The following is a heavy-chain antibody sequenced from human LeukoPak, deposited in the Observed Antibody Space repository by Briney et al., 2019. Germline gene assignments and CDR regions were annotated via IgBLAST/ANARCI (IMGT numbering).Heavy chain of an antibody. J-gene: IGHJ4*02. Sequence: SETLSLTCTVSGYSISRGYSWGWIRQPPGKELEWIGSIYHSGSTYYNGSLKSRVTMSIDTSKNQFSLKLSSVTAADTAVYYCARLLISDGGWADYWGQGTLVTVSS. V-gene: IGHV4-38-2*02. CDR2: IYHSGST. CDR1: GYSISRGYS. CDR3: ARLLISDGGWADY. D-gene: IGHD6-19*01.